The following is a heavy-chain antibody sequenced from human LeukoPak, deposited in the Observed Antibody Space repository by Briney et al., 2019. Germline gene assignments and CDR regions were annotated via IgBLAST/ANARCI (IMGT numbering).Heavy chain of an antibody. Sequence: SETLSLTCAVYGGSFSDYYWSWIRQPPGKGLEWIGEINHSGSTNYNPSLKSRVTISVDTSKNQFSLKLSSVTAADTAVYYCASGLGYYGSGSYYNDGDYWGQGTLVTVSS. D-gene: IGHD3-10*01. V-gene: IGHV4-34*01. CDR3: ASGLGYYGSGSYYNDGDY. CDR2: INHSGST. J-gene: IGHJ4*02. CDR1: GGSFSDYY.